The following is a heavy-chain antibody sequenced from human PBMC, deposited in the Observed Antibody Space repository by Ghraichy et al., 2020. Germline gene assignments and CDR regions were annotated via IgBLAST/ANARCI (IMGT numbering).Heavy chain of an antibody. V-gene: IGHV4-4*07. CDR1: GDSITRYY. Sequence: SETLSLTCTFSGDSITRYYWSWIRQPAGKGLEWIGRLYTSGGIDYNPALQSRVTMSVDTSKKQFSLKLSSVTAADTAIYYCARDMLGVTAVGIYWGQGILVTVSS. D-gene: IGHD6-13*01. CDR2: LYTSGGI. J-gene: IGHJ4*02. CDR3: ARDMLGVTAVGIY.